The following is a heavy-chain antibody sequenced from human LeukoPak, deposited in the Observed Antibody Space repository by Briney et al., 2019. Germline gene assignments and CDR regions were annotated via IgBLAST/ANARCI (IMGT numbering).Heavy chain of an antibody. D-gene: IGHD5-18*01. V-gene: IGHV4-38-2*02. CDR3: ARHYNYGLLRAGYYYYMDV. CDR2: IYHSGST. Sequence: SETLSLTCTVSGYSISSGNYWDWIRQPPGKGLEWIGSIYHSGSTYYNPSLKSRVTISVDTSKNQFSLKLNSVTAADTAMYFCARHYNYGLLRAGYYYYMDVWGKGTTVTVSS. CDR1: GYSISSGNY. J-gene: IGHJ6*03.